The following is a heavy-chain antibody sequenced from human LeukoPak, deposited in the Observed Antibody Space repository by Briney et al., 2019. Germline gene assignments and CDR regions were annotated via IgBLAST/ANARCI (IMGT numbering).Heavy chain of an antibody. CDR2: VIRDGSFT. Sequence: PGGSLRLSCAASGFTFRSYWMHWVRPAPGKGLEWVSRVIRDGSFTNYADSVKGRFTISRDNAKNTLYLQMSSLRAEDTAVYFCVRDGDDFNFDYWGQGSLVTVSS. CDR1: GFTFRSYW. J-gene: IGHJ4*02. V-gene: IGHV3-74*01. CDR3: VRDGDDFNFDY. D-gene: IGHD5-24*01.